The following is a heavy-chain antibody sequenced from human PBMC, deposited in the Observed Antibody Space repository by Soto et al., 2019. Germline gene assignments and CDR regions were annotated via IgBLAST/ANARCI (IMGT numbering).Heavy chain of an antibody. CDR2: ISYDGSNK. J-gene: IGHJ6*02. V-gene: IGHV3-30*18. CDR1: GFTFSSYG. CDR3: AKGWRDYYYGMDV. D-gene: IGHD3-3*01. Sequence: QVQLVESGGGVVQPGRSLRLSCAASGFTFSSYGMHWVRQAPGKGLEWVAVISYDGSNKYYADSVKGRFTISRDNSKNPLYLQMNSLRAEDTAVYYCAKGWRDYYYGMDVWGQGTTVTVSS.